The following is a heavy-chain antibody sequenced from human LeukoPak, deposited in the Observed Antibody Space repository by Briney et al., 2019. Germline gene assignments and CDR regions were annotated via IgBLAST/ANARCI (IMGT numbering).Heavy chain of an antibody. V-gene: IGHV3-23*01. J-gene: IGHJ5*02. CDR1: GFTFSSYA. CDR2: ISGSGGST. D-gene: IGHD2-2*01. Sequence: GGSLRLSCAASGFTFSSYAMSWVRQAPGKGLEWVSAISGSGGSTYYADSVKGRFTISRDNAKNSLYLQMNSLRAEDMALYYCAKEGRATGRYCSSTSCFDNWFDPWGQGTLVTVSS. CDR3: AKEGRATGRYCSSTSCFDNWFDP.